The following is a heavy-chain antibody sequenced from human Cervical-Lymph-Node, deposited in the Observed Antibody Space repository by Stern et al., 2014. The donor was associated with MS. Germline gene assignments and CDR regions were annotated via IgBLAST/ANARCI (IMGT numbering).Heavy chain of an antibody. D-gene: IGHD2-15*01. CDR3: SREYCSGGSCFFDSEAFDI. CDR1: GFNFADDS. CDR2: IRSKSYGGAT. V-gene: IGHV3-49*05. J-gene: IGHJ3*02. Sequence: EVQLVESGGGVVKPGRSLRLSCTISGFNFADDSVSWFRQAPGKGLEWVAFIRSKSYGGATAYAASVQGRFTISRDDSKSIAYLQMHSLKTEDTAVYYCSREYCSGGSCFFDSEAFDIWGQGTTVTVSS.